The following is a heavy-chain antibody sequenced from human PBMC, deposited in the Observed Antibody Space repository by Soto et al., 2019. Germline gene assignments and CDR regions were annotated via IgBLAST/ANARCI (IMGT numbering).Heavy chain of an antibody. CDR2: IIPIFGTA. V-gene: IGHV1-69*01. CDR1: GGTFSSYA. J-gene: IGHJ6*02. CDR3: ARDSGSYYDSLEFSPSYYYYGMDV. Sequence: QVQLVQSGAEVKKPGASVKVSCKASGGTFSSYAISWVRRAPGQGLEWMGGIIPIFGTANYAQKFQGRGTITADESTSTAYMELSSLRSEDTAVYYCARDSGSYYDSLEFSPSYYYYGMDVWGQGTTVTVSS. D-gene: IGHD3-22*01.